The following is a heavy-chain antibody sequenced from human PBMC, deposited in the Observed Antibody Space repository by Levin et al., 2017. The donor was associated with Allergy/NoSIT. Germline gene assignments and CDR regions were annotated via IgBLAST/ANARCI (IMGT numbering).Heavy chain of an antibody. V-gene: IGHV1-69*13. J-gene: IGHJ4*02. CDR2: IIPILGTE. Sequence: SVKVSCKASGGTFRTNAISWVRQAPGQGLEWMGGIIPILGTENYAQNFQDRVTITADESSNTAYMELSSLRFDDTAVYYCARGKAYSSGWYDYWGQGTLVIVSS. CDR1: GGTFRTNA. CDR3: ARGKAYSSGWYDY. D-gene: IGHD6-19*01.